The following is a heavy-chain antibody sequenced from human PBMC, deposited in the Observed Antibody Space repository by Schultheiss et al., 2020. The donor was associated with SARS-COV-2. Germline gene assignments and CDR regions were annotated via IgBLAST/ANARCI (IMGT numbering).Heavy chain of an antibody. Sequence: SQTLSLTCTVSGGSISSGGYYWSWIRQPPGKGLEWIGYIYYSGSTYYNPSLKSRVTISVDTSKNQFSLKLSSVTAADTAVYYCAKDLRAVAGTGFDYWGQGTLVTVSS. CDR2: IYYSGST. V-gene: IGHV4-31*03. D-gene: IGHD6-19*01. CDR3: AKDLRAVAGTGFDY. CDR1: GGSISSGGYY. J-gene: IGHJ4*02.